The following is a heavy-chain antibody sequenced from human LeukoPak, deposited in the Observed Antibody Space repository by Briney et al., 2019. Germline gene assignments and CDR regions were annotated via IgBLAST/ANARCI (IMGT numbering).Heavy chain of an antibody. D-gene: IGHD6-19*01. J-gene: IGHJ6*02. CDR3: AKNLIAVAGSYYYYGMDV. Sequence: GGSLRLSWAASGFTFSSYAMSWVRQAPGKGLEWVSAISGSGGSTYYADSVKGRFTISRDNSKNTLYLQMNSLRAEDTAVYYCAKNLIAVAGSYYYYGMDVWGQGTTVTVSS. V-gene: IGHV3-23*01. CDR1: GFTFSSYA. CDR2: ISGSGGST.